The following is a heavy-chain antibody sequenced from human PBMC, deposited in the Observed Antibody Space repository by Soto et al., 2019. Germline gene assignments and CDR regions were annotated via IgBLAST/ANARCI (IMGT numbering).Heavy chain of an antibody. CDR2: ISGSGGST. CDR1: GVTFSTYA. J-gene: IGHJ4*02. V-gene: IGHV3-23*01. CDR3: ARAYTSGWYPIGY. D-gene: IGHD6-19*01. Sequence: GGSLGLSCAASGVTFSTYAMGWVRQAPGKGLEWVSAISGSGGSTYYADSVKGRFTSSRDNSKNTLYLQMNTLRAEDTAIYYCARAYTSGWYPIGYWGQGALVTVSS.